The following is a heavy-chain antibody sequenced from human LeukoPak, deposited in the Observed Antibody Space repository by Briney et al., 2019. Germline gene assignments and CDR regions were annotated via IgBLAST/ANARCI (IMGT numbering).Heavy chain of an antibody. CDR3: ARGPTRSSSSWFYDY. V-gene: IGHV3-20*01. CDR1: GFNFDGYA. Sequence: RAGGSLRLSCAASGFNFDGYAMSWVRQVPGKGLEWVSSINWNAVYTYYADSVKGRFTISRDTASNSLFLQMNGLRAEDSALYHCARGPTRSSSSWFYDYWGQGALVTVSS. J-gene: IGHJ4*02. D-gene: IGHD6-13*01. CDR2: INWNAVYT.